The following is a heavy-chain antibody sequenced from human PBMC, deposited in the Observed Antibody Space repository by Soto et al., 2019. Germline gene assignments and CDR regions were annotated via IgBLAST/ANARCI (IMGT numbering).Heavy chain of an antibody. J-gene: IGHJ6*04. CDR1: GYTFTSYG. D-gene: IGHD2-2*01. CDR3: ASHRGKIVVVPAAPLDV. CDR2: ISAYNGNT. Sequence: ASVKVSCXASGYTFTSYGISWVRQAPGQGLEWMGWISAYNGNTNYAQKLQGRVTMTTDTSTSTAYMELRSLRSDDTAVYYCASHRGKIVVVPAAPLDVWGKGTTVTVSS. V-gene: IGHV1-18*01.